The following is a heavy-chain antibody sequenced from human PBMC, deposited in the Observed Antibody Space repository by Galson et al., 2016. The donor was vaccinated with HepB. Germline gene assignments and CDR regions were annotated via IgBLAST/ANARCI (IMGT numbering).Heavy chain of an antibody. Sequence: SVKVSCKASGGTFSNFGFSWVRQAPGQGLEWLGGIIPNFVTANYAQKFQGRVTITADDSQRTVYMELSSLRSEDTALYYCARSYFDDSGRYATFGTGGQGTLITVSS. J-gene: IGHJ4*02. CDR1: GGTFSNFG. CDR3: ARSYFDDSGRYATFGT. CDR2: IIPNFVTA. V-gene: IGHV1-69*13. D-gene: IGHD3-10*01.